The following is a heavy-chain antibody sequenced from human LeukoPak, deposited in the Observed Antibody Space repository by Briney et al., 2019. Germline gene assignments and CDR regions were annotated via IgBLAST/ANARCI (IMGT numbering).Heavy chain of an antibody. V-gene: IGHV3-30*02. CDR3: APWGVRGSGSY. CDR1: GFTFSSYG. D-gene: IGHD3-10*01. CDR2: IRYDGSSK. J-gene: IGHJ4*02. Sequence: PGGSLRLSCAASGFTFSSYGMHWVRQAPGKGLEWVAFIRYDGSSKYYADSVKGRFTISRDNSKNTLYLQMNSLRAEDTAVYYCAPWGVRGSGSYWGQGTLVTVSS.